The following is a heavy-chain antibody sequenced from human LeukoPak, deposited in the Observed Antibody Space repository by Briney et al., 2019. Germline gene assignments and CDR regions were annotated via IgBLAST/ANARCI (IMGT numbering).Heavy chain of an antibody. D-gene: IGHD4-23*01. J-gene: IGHJ4*02. V-gene: IGHV3-30*02. CDR2: IGYEGVHK. Sequence: GGSLRLSCAASGFTFNNFGMHWVRQAPGKGVEWVSFIGYEGVHKYYADSVKGRFTISKDNSKATLYLQMNSLRPEDTAVYYCAKDLHGGYSSDYWGQGTLVTVFS. CDR3: AKDLHGGYSSDY. CDR1: GFTFNNFG.